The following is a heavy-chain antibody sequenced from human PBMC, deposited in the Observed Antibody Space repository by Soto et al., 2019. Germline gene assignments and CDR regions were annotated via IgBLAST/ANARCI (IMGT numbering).Heavy chain of an antibody. Sequence: QVQLQESGPGLVKPSQTLSLTCTVSGGSISSGGDYWSWIRQHPGKGLEWIGYIYYSGSTYYNPSLKSRVTISVDTSKNQFSLKLSSVTAADTAVYYCATSITMIVAMGWFDPWGQGTLVTVSS. CDR1: GGSISSGGDY. CDR3: ATSITMIVAMGWFDP. V-gene: IGHV4-31*03. J-gene: IGHJ5*02. D-gene: IGHD3-22*01. CDR2: IYYSGST.